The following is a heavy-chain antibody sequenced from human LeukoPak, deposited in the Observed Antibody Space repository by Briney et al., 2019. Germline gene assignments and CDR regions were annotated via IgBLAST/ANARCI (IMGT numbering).Heavy chain of an antibody. V-gene: IGHV1-2*02. CDR1: GYTFTGYY. Sequence: ASVKVSCKASGYTFTGYYIDWVRQSPGQGLEWMGWFNPNSGGTDSAQKFQGRVTMTGDTSISTVYMELRGLTSDDTAVYYCARVTAVPSFYYYDSSGYSDYWGQGTLVTVSS. CDR2: FNPNSGGT. CDR3: ARVTAVPSFYYYDSSGYSDY. J-gene: IGHJ4*02. D-gene: IGHD3-22*01.